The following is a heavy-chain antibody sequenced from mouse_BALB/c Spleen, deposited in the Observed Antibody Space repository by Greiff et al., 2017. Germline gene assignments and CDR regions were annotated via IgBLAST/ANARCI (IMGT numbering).Heavy chain of an antibody. D-gene: IGHD2-1*01. CDR2: IDPENGDT. CDR3: ARQSYGNGYAMDY. Sequence: EVQLQQSGAELVRSGASVKLSCTASGFNIKDYYMHWVKQRPEQGLEWIGWIDPENGDTEYAPKFQGKATMTADTSSNTAYLQLSSLTSEDTAVYYCARQSYGNGYAMDYWGQGTSVTVSS. CDR1: GFNIKDYY. V-gene: IGHV14-4*02. J-gene: IGHJ4*01.